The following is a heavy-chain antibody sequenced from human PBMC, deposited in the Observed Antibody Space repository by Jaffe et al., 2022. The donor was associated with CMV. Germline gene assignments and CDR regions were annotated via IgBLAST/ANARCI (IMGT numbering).Heavy chain of an antibody. Sequence: QVQLVQSGAEVKKPGSSVKVSCKASGGTFSSYAISWVRQAPGQGLEWMGGIIPIFGTANYAQKFQGRVTITADESTSTAYMELSSLRSEDTAVYYCARDRDYGGNSAYYGMDVWGQGTTVTVSS. CDR1: GGTFSSYA. CDR3: ARDRDYGGNSAYYGMDV. CDR2: IIPIFGTA. V-gene: IGHV1-69*01. D-gene: IGHD4-17*01. J-gene: IGHJ6*02.